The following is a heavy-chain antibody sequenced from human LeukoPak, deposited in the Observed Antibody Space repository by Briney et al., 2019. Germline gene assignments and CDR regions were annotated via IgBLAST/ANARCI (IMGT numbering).Heavy chain of an antibody. J-gene: IGHJ4*02. CDR3: ARDREVYGSGSYYSHLDY. D-gene: IGHD3-10*01. V-gene: IGHV4-61*02. CDR2: IYTSGST. CDR1: GGSISSGSYY. Sequence: SETLSLTCTVSGGSISSGSYYWSWIRRPAGKGLEWIGRIYTSGSTNYNPSLKSRVTISIDTSKIQFSLKLSSVTAADTAVYYCARDREVYGSGSYYSHLDYWGQGTLVTVSS.